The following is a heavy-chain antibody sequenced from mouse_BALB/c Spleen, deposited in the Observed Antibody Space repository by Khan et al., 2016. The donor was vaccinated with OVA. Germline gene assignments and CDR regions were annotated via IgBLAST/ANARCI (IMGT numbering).Heavy chain of an antibody. CDR3: ARPYYFGSSYATMDA. Sequence: QVQLKQSGAEPVRPGTSVKMSCKAAGYTFTNYWIGWVKQRPGHGLAWIGDIYPGSGNTNYNEKFKGKDTLTADTSSRTAYMQLSSLTSEDSALYYCARPYYFGSSYATMDAWGQGTSVTVSS. V-gene: IGHV1-63*02. J-gene: IGHJ4*01. CDR1: GYTFTNYW. D-gene: IGHD1-1*01. CDR2: IYPGSGNT.